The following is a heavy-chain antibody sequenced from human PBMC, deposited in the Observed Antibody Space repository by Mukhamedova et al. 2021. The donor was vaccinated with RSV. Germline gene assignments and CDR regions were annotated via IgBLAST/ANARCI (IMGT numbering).Heavy chain of an antibody. Sequence: GDGGSTYYADSVKGRFTISRDNSKNSLYLQMNSLRTEDTALYYCAKDRGGSDAFDIWGQGTMVTVSS. CDR2: GDGGST. CDR3: AKDRGGSDAFDI. D-gene: IGHD5-12*01. V-gene: IGHV3-43*02. J-gene: IGHJ3*02.